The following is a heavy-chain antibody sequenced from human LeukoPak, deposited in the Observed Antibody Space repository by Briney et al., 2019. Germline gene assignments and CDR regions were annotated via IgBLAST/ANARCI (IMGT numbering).Heavy chain of an antibody. J-gene: IGHJ5*02. D-gene: IGHD3-10*01. CDR2: IWYDGSNK. V-gene: IGHV3-33*01. Sequence: PGRSLRLSCAASGFTFSSYGMHWVRQAPGKGLEWVAVIWYDGSNKYYADSVKGRFTISRDNSKNTLYLQMNSLRAEDTAVYYCARDSAGTPYYYGSGSLSPSSENWFDPWGQGTLVTVSS. CDR1: GFTFSSYG. CDR3: ARDSAGTPYYYGSGSLSPSSENWFDP.